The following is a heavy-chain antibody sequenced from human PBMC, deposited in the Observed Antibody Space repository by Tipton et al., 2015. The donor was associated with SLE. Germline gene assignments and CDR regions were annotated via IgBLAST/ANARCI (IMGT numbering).Heavy chain of an antibody. CDR2: IYYSGST. V-gene: IGHV4-30-4*08. CDR3: ARVPGVTGIKIRYWYFDL. CDR1: GGSISSGDYY. J-gene: IGHJ2*01. Sequence: TLSLTCTVSGGSISSGDYYWSWIRQPPGKGLEWIGYIYYSGSTYYNPSLKSRVTISVDTSKNQFSLKLSSVTAADTAVYYCARVPGVTGIKIRYWYFDLWGRGTLVTVSS. D-gene: IGHD1-20*01.